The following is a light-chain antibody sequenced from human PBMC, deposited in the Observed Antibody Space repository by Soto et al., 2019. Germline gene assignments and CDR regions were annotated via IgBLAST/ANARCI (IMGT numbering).Light chain of an antibody. J-gene: IGLJ3*02. CDR2: EVS. CDR3: SSYTSSNFWV. Sequence: QSVLTQPASVSGSPGQSITISCTGTSSDVGGYNYVSWYQQHPGKAPKLMIYEVSNRPSGISNRFSGSKSGNTASLTISGLQDEDEADYYCSSYTSSNFWVFGGGTKLTVL. V-gene: IGLV2-14*01. CDR1: SSDVGGYNY.